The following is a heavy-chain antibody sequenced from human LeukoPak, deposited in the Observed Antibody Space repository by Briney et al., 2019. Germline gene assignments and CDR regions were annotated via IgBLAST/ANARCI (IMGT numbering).Heavy chain of an antibody. CDR3: ASTETYYYMDV. J-gene: IGHJ6*03. CDR2: VDHTGST. CDR1: GGSITMYY. Sequence: SETLSLTCTVSGGSITMYYWTWIRQPPGKGLEWIGYVDHTGSTKFNPSLNGRVSISRDTSNNFFSLRLRSVTAADTAVYYCASTETYYYMDVWGKGTTVTVSS. V-gene: IGHV4-59*01.